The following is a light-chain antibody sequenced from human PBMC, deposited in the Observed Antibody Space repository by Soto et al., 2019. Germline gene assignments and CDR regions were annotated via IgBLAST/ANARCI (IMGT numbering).Light chain of an antibody. Sequence: QSVLTQPPSASGTPGQRVTISCSGSSSNIGSNYVYWYQQLPGTAPKLLIYRNNQRPSGVPDRFSGSKSGTSASLAISGLRSEDEADYYCAAWDDSLRVRVFGGGTKLT. J-gene: IGLJ3*02. CDR1: SSNIGSNY. V-gene: IGLV1-47*01. CDR3: AAWDDSLRVRV. CDR2: RNN.